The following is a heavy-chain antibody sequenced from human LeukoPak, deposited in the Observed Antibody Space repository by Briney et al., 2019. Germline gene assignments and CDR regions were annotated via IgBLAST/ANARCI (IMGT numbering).Heavy chain of an antibody. D-gene: IGHD1/OR15-1a*01. CDR1: GGSISSYY. CDR3: ARVSAEHWYFDL. Sequence: PSEALSLTCTVSGGSISSYYWSWIRQPPGKGLEWIGYIYYSGSTNYNPSLKSRVTISVDTSKNQFSLKLSSVTAADTAVYYCARVSAEHWYFDLWGRGTPVTVSS. CDR2: IYYSGST. J-gene: IGHJ2*01. V-gene: IGHV4-59*01.